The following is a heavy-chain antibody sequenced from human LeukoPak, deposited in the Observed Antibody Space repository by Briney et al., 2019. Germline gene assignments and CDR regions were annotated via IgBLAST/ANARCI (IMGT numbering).Heavy chain of an antibody. CDR3: TTDPSMARVWYFDL. V-gene: IGHV3-15*01. Sequence: SGGSLRLSCAASGFTFSNAWMSWVRQAPGKGQEWVGRIKSKTDGGTTDYAAPVKGRFTISRDDSKNTLYLQMNSLKTEDTAVYYCTTDPSMARVWYFDLWGRGTLVTVSS. CDR2: IKSKTDGGTT. J-gene: IGHJ2*01. CDR1: GFTFSNAW. D-gene: IGHD5-24*01.